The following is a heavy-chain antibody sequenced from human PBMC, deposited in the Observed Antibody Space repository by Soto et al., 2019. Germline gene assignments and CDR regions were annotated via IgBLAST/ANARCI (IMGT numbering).Heavy chain of an antibody. V-gene: IGHV4-39*01. D-gene: IGHD3-22*01. Sequence: PSETLSLTCTVSGGSITNGSHYWGWIRQPPGKGLEWIGTISYSGRTYYNPSLKSRVTVSVDTSKSQYSLKLTSVTAADTALYYCVRTGTYYLSPFDVWGQGTQVTVSS. J-gene: IGHJ4*02. CDR3: VRTGTYYLSPFDV. CDR1: GGSITNGSHY. CDR2: ISYSGRT.